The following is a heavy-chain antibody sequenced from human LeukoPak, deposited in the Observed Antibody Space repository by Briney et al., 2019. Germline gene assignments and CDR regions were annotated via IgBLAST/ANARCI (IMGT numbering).Heavy chain of an antibody. CDR3: ARDHSGSSYGMDV. J-gene: IGHJ6*02. CDR2: IYHSGST. D-gene: IGHD6-25*01. Sequence: LSETLSLTCAVSGGSISSGGYSWSWIRQPPGKGLEWIGYIYHSGSTYYNPSLKSRVTISVDRSKNQFSLKLSSVTAADTAVYYCARDHSGSSYGMDVWGQGTTVTVSS. V-gene: IGHV4-30-2*01. CDR1: GGSISSGGYS.